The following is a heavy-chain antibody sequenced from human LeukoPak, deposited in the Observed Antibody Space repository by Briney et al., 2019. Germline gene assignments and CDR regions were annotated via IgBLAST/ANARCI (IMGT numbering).Heavy chain of an antibody. J-gene: IGHJ4*02. CDR3: ARSSSQALIGY. D-gene: IGHD6-6*01. CDR1: GYTFTSYA. Sequence: ASVTVSCTASGYTFTSYAMHWVRQAPGQRLEWMGWINAGNGNTKYSQKFQGRVTITRDTSASTAYMELSSLRSEDTAVYYCARSSSQALIGYWGQGTLVTVSS. CDR2: INAGNGNT. V-gene: IGHV1-3*01.